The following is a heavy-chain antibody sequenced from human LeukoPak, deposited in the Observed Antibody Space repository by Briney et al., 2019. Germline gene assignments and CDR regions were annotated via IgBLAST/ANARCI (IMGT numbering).Heavy chain of an antibody. V-gene: IGHV3-64*02. CDR3: VRGVEAEFIRGVFAI. Sequence: PGGSLRLSRAASGFSFSDYAMHWVRQAAGKGLEYVSSVSTNGGSTFYADSVKGRFTISRDNSKNTLYLQMGSLRDEDMAVYYCVRGVEAEFIRGVFAIWGQRTRVSVSS. D-gene: IGHD2-15*01. J-gene: IGHJ3*02. CDR2: VSTNGGST. CDR1: GFSFSDYA.